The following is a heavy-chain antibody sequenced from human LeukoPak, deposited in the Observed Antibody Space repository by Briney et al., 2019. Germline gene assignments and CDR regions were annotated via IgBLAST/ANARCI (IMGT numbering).Heavy chain of an antibody. CDR1: GFTFSSYS. J-gene: IGHJ6*02. CDR3: AGEESYYYGMDV. V-gene: IGHV3-21*01. Sequence: GSLRLSCAASGFTFSSYSMNWVRQAPGRGLEWVSSISSSSSYIYYADSVKGRFTISRDNAKNSLYLQMNSLRAEDTAVYYCAGEESYYYGMDVWGQGTTVTVSS. CDR2: ISSSSSYI.